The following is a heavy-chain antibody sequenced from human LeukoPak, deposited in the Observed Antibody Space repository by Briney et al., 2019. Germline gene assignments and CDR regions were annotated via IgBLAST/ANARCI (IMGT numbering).Heavy chain of an antibody. V-gene: IGHV5-51*01. CDR3: ARRGYSGYEGAWFDP. CDR2: IYPGDSDT. Sequence: GESLKISCKGSGYSFASYWIGWVRQMPGKGLELMGIIYPGDSDTRYSPSFQGRIIISADKSISTAYLQWSSLKASDTAMYYCARRGYSGYEGAWFDPWGQGTLVTVSS. D-gene: IGHD5-12*01. J-gene: IGHJ5*02. CDR1: GYSFASYW.